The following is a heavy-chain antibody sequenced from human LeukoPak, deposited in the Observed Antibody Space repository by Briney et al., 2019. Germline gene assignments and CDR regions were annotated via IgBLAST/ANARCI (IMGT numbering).Heavy chain of an antibody. D-gene: IGHD6-13*01. Sequence: GGSLRLSCAASGFTVSSNYMSWVRQAPGKGLEWVSVIYSSGSTYYADSVKGRFTISRDNSKNTLYLQMNSLRAEDTAVYYCARLRWYYFDYWGQGTLVTVSS. CDR2: IYSSGST. J-gene: IGHJ4*02. V-gene: IGHV3-66*01. CDR1: GFTVSSNY. CDR3: ARLRWYYFDY.